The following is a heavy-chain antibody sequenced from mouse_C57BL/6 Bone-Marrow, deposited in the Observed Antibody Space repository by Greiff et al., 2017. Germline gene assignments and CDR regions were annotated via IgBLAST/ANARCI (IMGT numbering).Heavy chain of an antibody. CDR2: IWTGGGT. V-gene: IGHV2-9-1*01. CDR3: ARSGDWFAY. CDR1: GFSLTSYA. Sequence: VQGVESGPGLVAPSQSLSITCTVSGFSLTSYAISWVRQPPGKGLVWLGVIWTGGGTTYKSALKSSLSISKDNSKSQVFLKMNRLQTDDTARYYCARSGDWFAYWGQGTLVTVSA. J-gene: IGHJ3*01.